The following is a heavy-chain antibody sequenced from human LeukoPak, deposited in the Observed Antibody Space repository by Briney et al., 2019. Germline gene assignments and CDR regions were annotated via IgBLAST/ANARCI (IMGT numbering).Heavy chain of an antibody. CDR1: GYTFTSYA. J-gene: IGHJ3*02. CDR3: ARETSMGIAVAPDAFDI. V-gene: IGHV7-4-1*02. Sequence: ASVKVSCKASGYTFTSYAMNWVRQAPGQGLEWMGWINTNTGNPTYAQGFTGRFVFSLDTSVSTAYLQISSLKAEDTAVYYCARETSMGIAVAPDAFDIWGQGTMVTVSS. CDR2: INTNTGNP. D-gene: IGHD6-19*01.